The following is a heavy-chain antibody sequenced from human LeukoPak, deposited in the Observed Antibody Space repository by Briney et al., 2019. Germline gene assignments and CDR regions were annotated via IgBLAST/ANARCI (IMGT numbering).Heavy chain of an antibody. CDR2: INPNSGGT. V-gene: IGHV1-2*02. D-gene: IGHD2-8*01. J-gene: IGHJ4*02. Sequence: ASVKVSCKASGYTITGYYLHWVRQAPGQGLEWMGWINPNSGGTDYAQKFQGRVTMTRDTSINTAYMELSGLTSDDTAIYYCARASNWAHDYWGQGTLVTVSS. CDR3: ARASNWAHDY. CDR1: GYTITGYY.